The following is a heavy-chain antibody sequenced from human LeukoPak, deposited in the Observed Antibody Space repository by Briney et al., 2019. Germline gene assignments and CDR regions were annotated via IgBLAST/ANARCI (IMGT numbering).Heavy chain of an antibody. J-gene: IGHJ3*02. CDR2: IYRSGSP. D-gene: IGHD3-22*01. CDR1: GGSISSNNW. CDR3: AREKYYYDSSGPMPYGAFDI. Sequence: SETLSLTCAVSGGSISSNNWWGWVRQPPGKGLEWIGEIYRSGSPNYNPSLKSRVTISVDKSRNHFSLNLSSVTAADTAVYYCAREKYYYDSSGPMPYGAFDIWGQGTMVTVSS. V-gene: IGHV4-4*02.